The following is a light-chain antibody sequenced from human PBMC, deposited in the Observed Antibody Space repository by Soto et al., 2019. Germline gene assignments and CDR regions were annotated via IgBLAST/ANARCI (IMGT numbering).Light chain of an antibody. Sequence: QSALTQPASVSGSPGQSITISCTGTSSDVGGYNYVSWYQQHPGKAPKLMIYEVSNRPSGVSNRFSGSKSGNTASLNISGLQAEDEAEDDCSSYTSSSTRVFGGGTKLTVL. CDR1: SSDVGGYNY. V-gene: IGLV2-14*01. CDR3: SSYTSSSTRV. CDR2: EVS. J-gene: IGLJ3*02.